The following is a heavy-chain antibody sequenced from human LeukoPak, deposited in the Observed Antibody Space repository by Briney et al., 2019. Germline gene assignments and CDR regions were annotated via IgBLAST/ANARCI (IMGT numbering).Heavy chain of an antibody. CDR1: ERTFNNDA. D-gene: IGHD4-11*01. CDR2: IIPIFGTA. CDR3: ARDQDYSNYLDY. Sequence: ASVKVSCKASERTFNNDAISWVRQAPGQGLEWMGRIIPIFGTANYAQKFQGRVTITTDESTSTAYMELSSLRSEDTAVYCCARDQDYSNYLDYWGQGTLVTVSS. J-gene: IGHJ4*02. V-gene: IGHV1-69*05.